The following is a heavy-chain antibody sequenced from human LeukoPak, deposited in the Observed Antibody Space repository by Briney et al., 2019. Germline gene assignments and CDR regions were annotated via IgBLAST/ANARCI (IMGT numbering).Heavy chain of an antibody. Sequence: GGSLKLSCAASGFTFSGSTMHWVRQASGKGLEWVGRIRSKANDYATAYAASVKGRFTISRDDSKNTAYLQMSSLKNEDTAVYYCGKDQNVAAAGVPYDYWGQGTLVTVSS. V-gene: IGHV3-73*01. CDR2: IRSKANDYAT. D-gene: IGHD6-13*01. J-gene: IGHJ4*02. CDR1: GFTFSGST. CDR3: GKDQNVAAAGVPYDY.